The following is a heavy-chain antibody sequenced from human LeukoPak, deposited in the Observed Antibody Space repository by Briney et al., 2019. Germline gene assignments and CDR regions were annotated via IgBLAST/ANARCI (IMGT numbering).Heavy chain of an antibody. J-gene: IGHJ4*02. CDR3: AGRPRFLEWSIFDY. V-gene: IGHV3-23*01. CDR1: GFTFSTYA. Sequence: GGSLRLSCAASGFTFSTYAMSWVRQAAGKGLEWVSLISGSGGGTYYADSVKGRFTISRDNAKNSLYLQMNSLRAEDTAVYYCAGRPRFLEWSIFDYWGQGTLVTVSS. D-gene: IGHD3-3*01. CDR2: ISGSGGGT.